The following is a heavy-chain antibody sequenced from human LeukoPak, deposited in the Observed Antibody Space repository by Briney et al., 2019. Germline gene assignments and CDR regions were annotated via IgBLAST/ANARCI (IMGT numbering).Heavy chain of an antibody. V-gene: IGHV3-7*01. J-gene: IGHJ6*03. D-gene: IGHD3-3*01. CDR2: MNEYGSEI. Sequence: GGSLRLSCAVSGFAFSGYSMSWVRQAPGKGLEWVAKMNEYGSEIFYLDSVKGRFTISRDNAKNSLYLQMNSLRAEDTAVYYCARLRYHDFWSGYWKYYYYMDVWGKGTTVTVSS. CDR1: GFAFSGYS. CDR3: ARLRYHDFWSGYWKYYYYMDV.